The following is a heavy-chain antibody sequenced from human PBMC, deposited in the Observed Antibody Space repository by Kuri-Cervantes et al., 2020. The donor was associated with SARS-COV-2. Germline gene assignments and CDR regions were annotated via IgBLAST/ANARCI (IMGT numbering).Heavy chain of an antibody. J-gene: IGHJ6*03. CDR2: IGSSISTI. D-gene: IGHD6-6*01. CDR3: ARAVGSSSAGDYSMDV. CDR1: GFTFSSYS. V-gene: IGHV3-48*01. Sequence: GGSLRLSCAASGFTFSSYSMNWVRQAPGKGLEWVSNIGSSISTIYHADAVKGRFTVSRDNARNSLYLQMNSLRADDTAVYYCARAVGSSSAGDYSMDVWGKGTTVTVSS.